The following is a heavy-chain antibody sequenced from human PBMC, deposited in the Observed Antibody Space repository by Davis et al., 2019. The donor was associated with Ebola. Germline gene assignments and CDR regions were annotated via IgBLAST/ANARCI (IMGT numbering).Heavy chain of an antibody. Sequence: GESLKISCAASGFTFSSYAMHWVRQAPGKGLEWVAVISYDGSNKYYADSVKGRFTISRDNSKNTLYLQMNSLRAEDTAVYYCARDGYNLGRFYYFDYWGQGTLVTVSS. CDR1: GFTFSSYA. J-gene: IGHJ4*02. CDR2: ISYDGSNK. V-gene: IGHV3-30*04. D-gene: IGHD5-24*01. CDR3: ARDGYNLGRFYYFDY.